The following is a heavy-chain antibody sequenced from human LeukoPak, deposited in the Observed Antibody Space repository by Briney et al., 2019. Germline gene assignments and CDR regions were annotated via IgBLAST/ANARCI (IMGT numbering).Heavy chain of an antibody. V-gene: IGHV4-39*01. CDR2: IYYSGST. Sequence: SETLSLTCTVCGGSISSSSYYWGWIRQPPGKGLEWIGSIYYSGSTYYNPSLKSRVTISVDTSKNQFSLKLSSVTAADTAVYYCARGLVRSPPGIWGQGTMVTVSS. J-gene: IGHJ3*02. CDR1: GGSISSSSYY. CDR3: ARGLVRSPPGI. D-gene: IGHD4/OR15-4a*01.